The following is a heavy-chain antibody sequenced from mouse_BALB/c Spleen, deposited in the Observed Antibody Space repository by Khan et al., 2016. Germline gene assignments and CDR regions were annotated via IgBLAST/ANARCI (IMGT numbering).Heavy chain of an antibody. J-gene: IGHJ4*01. Sequence: EVELVESGGGLVQPGGSLRLSCATSGFTFTDYYMSWVRQPPGKALAWLGFIRNKANGYTTEYSASVKGRFTISRDNSQSILYLQMNTLRAEDSATYYCARGGTAVVASRHAMDDWGQGTSVTVSS. V-gene: IGHV7-3*02. CDR3: ARGGTAVVASRHAMDD. CDR1: GFTFTDYY. CDR2: IRNKANGYTT. D-gene: IGHD1-1*01.